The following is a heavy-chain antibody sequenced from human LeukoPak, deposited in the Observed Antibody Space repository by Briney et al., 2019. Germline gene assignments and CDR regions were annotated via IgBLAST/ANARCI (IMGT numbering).Heavy chain of an antibody. CDR3: ARRGYSYIVDY. CDR2: INHSGST. V-gene: IGHV4-34*01. J-gene: IGHJ4*02. D-gene: IGHD5-18*01. Sequence: SETLSLTCAVYGGSFSGYYWSWIRQPPGKGLEWIGEINHSGSTNYNPSLKSRVTISVDTSKNQFSLKLSSVTAADTAVYYCARRGYSYIVDYWGQGTLVTVSP. CDR1: GGSFSGYY.